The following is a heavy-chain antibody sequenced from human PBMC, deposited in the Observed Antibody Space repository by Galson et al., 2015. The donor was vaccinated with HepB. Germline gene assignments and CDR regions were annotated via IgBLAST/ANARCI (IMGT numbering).Heavy chain of an antibody. J-gene: IGHJ3*02. V-gene: IGHV3-30*04. D-gene: IGHD3-16*01. CDR1: GFTFSSYA. Sequence: SLRLSCAASGFTFSSYAMHWVRQAPGKGLEWVAVISYDGSNKYYADSVKGRFTISRDNSKNTLYLQMNSLRAEDTAVYYCARAVGLRPPGWRAFDIWGQGTMVTVSS. CDR3: ARAVGLRPPGWRAFDI. CDR2: ISYDGSNK.